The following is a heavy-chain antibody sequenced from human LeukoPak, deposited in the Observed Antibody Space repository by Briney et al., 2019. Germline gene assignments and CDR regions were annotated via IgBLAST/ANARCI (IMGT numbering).Heavy chain of an antibody. V-gene: IGHV3-48*01. CDR3: ARGRSTVLFDY. Sequence: PGGSLRLSCAASGFTFSSYSMNWVRQAPGKGLEWVSYISSSSSTIYYADSVKGRFTISRDNAKNSLYLQMNSLRAEDTAVYYCARGRSTVLFDYWGQGTLVTVSS. CDR2: ISSSSSTI. D-gene: IGHD5/OR15-5a*01. CDR1: GFTFSSYS. J-gene: IGHJ4*02.